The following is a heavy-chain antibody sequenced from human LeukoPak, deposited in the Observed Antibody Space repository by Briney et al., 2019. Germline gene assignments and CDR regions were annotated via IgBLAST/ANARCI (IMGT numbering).Heavy chain of an antibody. D-gene: IGHD6-13*01. Sequence: GGSLRLSCAASGFTFSSYGMHWVRQAPGKGLEWVAVIWYDGSNKYYADSVKGRFTISRDNSKNTLYLQMNSLRAEDTAVYYCARDPGIAAAKGMDVWGQGTTVTVSS. V-gene: IGHV3-33*01. CDR3: ARDPGIAAAKGMDV. CDR1: GFTFSSYG. CDR2: IWYDGSNK. J-gene: IGHJ6*02.